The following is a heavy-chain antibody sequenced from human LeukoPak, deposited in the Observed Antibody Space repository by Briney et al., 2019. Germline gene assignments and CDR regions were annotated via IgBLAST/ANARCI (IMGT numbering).Heavy chain of an antibody. CDR1: GFTVATNY. V-gene: IGHV3-53*01. CDR3: ARDVTC. Sequence: SGGSLRLSCTASGFTVATNYMNWVRQPPGKGLEWVSILYSGADTYYADSVKGRFVVSRDNAKNSLYLQMNSLRAEDTAVYYCARDVTCWGQGTLVTVSS. J-gene: IGHJ4*02. CDR2: LYSGADT. D-gene: IGHD2-21*02.